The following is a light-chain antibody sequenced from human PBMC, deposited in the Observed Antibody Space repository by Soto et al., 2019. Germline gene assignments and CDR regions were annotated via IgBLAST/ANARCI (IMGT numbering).Light chain of an antibody. Sequence: EIVLTQSPGTLSLSPGERATLSCRASPSVSGSNLAWYQQKPGQAPRLVIYGASSRATGIPDRFSGSGSGIDFTLTISRLEPEDFAVYYCQQYGSSPITFGQGTLL. CDR1: PSVSGSN. CDR3: QQYGSSPIT. CDR2: GAS. J-gene: IGKJ5*01. V-gene: IGKV3-20*01.